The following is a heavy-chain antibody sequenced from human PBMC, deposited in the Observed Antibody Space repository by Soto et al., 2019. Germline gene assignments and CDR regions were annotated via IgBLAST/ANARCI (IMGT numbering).Heavy chain of an antibody. J-gene: IGHJ4*02. CDR3: ARGGSDSDY. Sequence: EVQLVESGGGLVQPGGSLRLSCAASGFTFSSYSMNWVRQAPGKGLEWVSYITSSSTTIYYADSVKGRFTISRDNAKNSLYLQMNSLRAEDTAVYYCARGGSDSDYWGQGTLVTVSS. CDR1: GFTFSSYS. V-gene: IGHV3-48*01. CDR2: ITSSSTTI. D-gene: IGHD3-16*01.